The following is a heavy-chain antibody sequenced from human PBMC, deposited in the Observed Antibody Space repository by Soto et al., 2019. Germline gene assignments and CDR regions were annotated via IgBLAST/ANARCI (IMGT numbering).Heavy chain of an antibody. CDR3: GMDDVLCDGSRSSAVPFDV. V-gene: IGHV3-66*01. CDR1: GFTVSSKY. D-gene: IGHD2-15*01. J-gene: IGHJ6*04. Sequence: GGSLRLSCAGSGFTVSSKYMSWVRQAPGKGLEWVSLIQSGGPTYYADSVKGRFTISRDTSENTLHLQMDSLRAEDTAVDYCGMDDVLCDGSRSSAVPFDVWAKGTTVTVSS. CDR2: IQSGGPT.